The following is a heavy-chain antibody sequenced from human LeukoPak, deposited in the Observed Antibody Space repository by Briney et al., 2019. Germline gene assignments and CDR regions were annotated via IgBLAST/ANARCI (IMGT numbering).Heavy chain of an antibody. CDR1: LGTFSSYA. CDR2: IIPIFGTA. CDR3: ASSPQPKWEYMDV. Sequence: SVKVSCKACLGTFSSYAISWVRQAPGPGLEWMGRIIPIFGTANYAQRFQGRVTITTDESTSTAYMELSSLRSEDTAVYYCASSPQPKWEYMDVWGKGTTVTVSS. V-gene: IGHV1-69*05. J-gene: IGHJ6*03. D-gene: IGHD1-26*01.